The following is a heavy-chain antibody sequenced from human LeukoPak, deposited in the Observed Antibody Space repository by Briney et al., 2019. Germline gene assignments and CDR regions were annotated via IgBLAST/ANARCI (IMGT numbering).Heavy chain of an antibody. Sequence: GESLKISCKGSGYSFTSYWIGWVRQMPGKGLEWMGIIYSGDSDTRYSPSFQGQVTISADKSISTAYLQWSSLKASDTAMYYCARPRGDSSGWYYYFDYWGQGTLVTVSS. D-gene: IGHD6-19*01. CDR2: IYSGDSDT. J-gene: IGHJ4*02. CDR3: ARPRGDSSGWYYYFDY. V-gene: IGHV5-51*01. CDR1: GYSFTSYW.